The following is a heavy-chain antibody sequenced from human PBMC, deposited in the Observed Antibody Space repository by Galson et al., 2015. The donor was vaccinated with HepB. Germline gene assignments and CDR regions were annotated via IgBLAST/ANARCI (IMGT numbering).Heavy chain of an antibody. J-gene: IGHJ6*02. CDR3: ARASGYEQDYYYYYGMDV. Sequence: SLRLSCAASGFTFSSYSMNWVRQAPGKGLEWVSYISSSSSTIYYADSVKGRFTISRDNAKNSLYLQMNSLRDEDTAVYYCARASGYEQDYYYYYGMDVWGQGTTVTVSS. CDR2: ISSSSSTI. V-gene: IGHV3-48*02. CDR1: GFTFSSYS. D-gene: IGHD5-12*01.